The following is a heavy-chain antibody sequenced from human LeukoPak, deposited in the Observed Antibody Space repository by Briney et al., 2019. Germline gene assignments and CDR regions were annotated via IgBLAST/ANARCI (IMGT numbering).Heavy chain of an antibody. D-gene: IGHD3-3*01. CDR3: VEESSGYGAFDV. J-gene: IGHJ3*01. V-gene: IGHV3-30*02. CDR2: IQYADTTK. Sequence: PGGALTLPCVASRFSLSHYGMHWVRQAPAKGREGVAFIQYADTTKSYVDSVKGRFTISRDNSNNTLYLQMNNLRAEDTAVYCCVEESSGYGAFDVWGQGTLVTVPS. CDR1: RFSLSHYG.